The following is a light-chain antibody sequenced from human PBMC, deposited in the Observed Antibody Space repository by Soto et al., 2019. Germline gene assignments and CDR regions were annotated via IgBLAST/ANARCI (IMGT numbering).Light chain of an antibody. CDR1: QNIVNW. Sequence: EIQVSQASSTLFPSLGDKNTITCPASQNIVNWLAWYQKKPGKAPKILIYGASTLESGVPSRFSGSGSGTEFTLTITNLQPDDFATYYCLQYNTFSATFGQGTRLEIK. V-gene: IGKV1-5*01. CDR3: LQYNTFSAT. J-gene: IGKJ5*01. CDR2: GAS.